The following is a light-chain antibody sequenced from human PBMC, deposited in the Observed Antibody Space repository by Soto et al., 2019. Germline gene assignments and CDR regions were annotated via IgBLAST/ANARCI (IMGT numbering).Light chain of an antibody. CDR1: SSDIGDYKY. CDR2: DVS. Sequence: QSALTQPASVSGSPGQSITISCTGSSSDIGDYKYVSWYKHHPGKAPKLMIYDVSNRPSGVSNRFSGSKSGNTASLTISGLQAEDEADYYCSSYTSTNFVTFGGGTKVTVL. J-gene: IGLJ2*01. CDR3: SSYTSTNFVT. V-gene: IGLV2-14*03.